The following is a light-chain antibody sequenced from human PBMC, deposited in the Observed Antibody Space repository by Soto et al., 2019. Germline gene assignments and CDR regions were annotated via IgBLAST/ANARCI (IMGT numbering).Light chain of an antibody. Sequence: QSVLTQPASVSGSPGQPITISCTGTSSDVGGYNYVSWYQQHPGKAPKLMIYDVSNRPSGVSNRFSGSKSGNTASLTISGLQAEDEADYYCSSLGTGTKVTVL. CDR1: SSDVGGYNY. J-gene: IGLJ1*01. V-gene: IGLV2-14*01. CDR2: DVS. CDR3: SS.